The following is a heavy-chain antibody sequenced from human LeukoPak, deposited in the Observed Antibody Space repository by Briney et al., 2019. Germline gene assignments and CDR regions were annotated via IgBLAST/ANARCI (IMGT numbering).Heavy chain of an antibody. D-gene: IGHD2-2*01. CDR3: ARDLRGYCSSTSCSDYYMDV. V-gene: IGHV3-20*04. Sequence: PGGSLRLSCAASGFTFDDYAMHWVRQAPGKGLEWVSGINWNGGSTGYADSVKGRFTISRDNAKNSLYLQMNSLRAEDTALYYCARDLRGYCSSTSCSDYYMDVWGKGTTVTVSS. CDR2: INWNGGST. J-gene: IGHJ6*03. CDR1: GFTFDDYA.